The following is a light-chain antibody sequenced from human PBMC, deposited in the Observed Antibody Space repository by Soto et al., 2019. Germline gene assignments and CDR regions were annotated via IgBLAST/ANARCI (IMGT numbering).Light chain of an antibody. V-gene: IGKV1-6*01. J-gene: IGKJ2*01. Sequence: AIQMTQSPSSLSASVGDRVTITCRASQDIGNDLGWYQQKPGKAPKLLIYAASSLESGVPSRFSGSGSGTDFTLTISSLQPEDFETYYCLQDYNRPYTFGQGSRLEIK. CDR2: AAS. CDR3: LQDYNRPYT. CDR1: QDIGND.